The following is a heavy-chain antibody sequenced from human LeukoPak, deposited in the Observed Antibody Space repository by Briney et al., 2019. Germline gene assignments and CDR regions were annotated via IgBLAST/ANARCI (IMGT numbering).Heavy chain of an antibody. Sequence: SETLSLTCTVSGGSISSYYWSWIRQPPGKGLEWIGYIYYSGSTDYNPSLKSRVTISVDTSKNQFSLKLSSVTAADTAVYYCARDRSEFDYWGQGTLVTVSS. V-gene: IGHV4-59*01. J-gene: IGHJ4*02. CDR3: ARDRSEFDY. CDR1: GGSISSYY. CDR2: IYYSGST.